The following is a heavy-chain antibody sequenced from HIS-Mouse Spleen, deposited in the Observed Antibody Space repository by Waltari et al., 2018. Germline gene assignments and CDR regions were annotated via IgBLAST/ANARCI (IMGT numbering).Heavy chain of an antibody. CDR1: GYTFTGYY. D-gene: IGHD1-26*01. CDR2: INPNSGGT. V-gene: IGHV1-2*02. J-gene: IGHJ6*02. CDR3: AGVVGATTPYYYGMDV. Sequence: QVQLVQSGAEVKKPGASVKVSCKASGYTFTGYYMHWVRQATGQGLEWMGWINPNSGGTNYAQKFQGRVTMTRDTSISTAYMELSRLRSDDTAVYYCAGVVGATTPYYYGMDVWGQGTTVTVSS.